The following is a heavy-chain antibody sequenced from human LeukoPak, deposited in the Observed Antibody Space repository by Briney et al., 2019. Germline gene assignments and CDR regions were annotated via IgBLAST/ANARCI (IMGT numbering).Heavy chain of an antibody. V-gene: IGHV1-2*02. CDR1: GYTFTSYG. Sequence: GASVKVSCKASGYTFTSYGISWVRQAPGQGLEWMGWMNPNSGDTNYEQRFQGRVTMTRDTSISTAYMELGWLTSDDTAVYYCVRARTYYFDFWGQGTLATVSS. CDR2: MNPNSGDT. CDR3: VRARTYYFDF. J-gene: IGHJ4*02.